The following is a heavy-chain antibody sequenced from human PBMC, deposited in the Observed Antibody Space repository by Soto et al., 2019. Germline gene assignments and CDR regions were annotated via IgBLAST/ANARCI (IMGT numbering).Heavy chain of an antibody. D-gene: IGHD4-17*01. V-gene: IGHV4-59*01. Sequence: ASETLSLTCTVSGGSISSYYWSWIRQPPGKGLEWIGYIYYSGSTNYNPSLKSRVTISVDTSKNQFSLKLSSVTAADTAVYYCARGTTGDAFDISGQGTMVTVSS. CDR1: GGSISSYY. J-gene: IGHJ3*02. CDR2: IYYSGST. CDR3: ARGTTGDAFDI.